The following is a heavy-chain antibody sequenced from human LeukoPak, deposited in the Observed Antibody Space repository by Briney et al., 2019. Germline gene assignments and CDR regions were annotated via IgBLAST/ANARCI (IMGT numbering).Heavy chain of an antibody. CDR3: VRDRPCGSCGPMDA. Sequence: GGSLRLSCGASGFTFRTYAMSWVRRPPGKGLEWVSSISASDDTYYTNSVQGRFTVSRDMSMKTLYLQMNSLRAEDTAVYFCVRDRPCGSCGPMDAWGQGTTVTVSS. CDR2: ISASDDT. D-gene: IGHD5-12*01. CDR1: GFTFRTYA. V-gene: IGHV3-23*01. J-gene: IGHJ6*02.